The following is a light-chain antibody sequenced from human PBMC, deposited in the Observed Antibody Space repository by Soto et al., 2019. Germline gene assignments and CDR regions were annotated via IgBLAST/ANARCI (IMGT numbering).Light chain of an antibody. J-gene: IGKJ2*01. CDR2: GAS. CDR1: QSVSSN. Sequence: EIVMTQSPATLSVSPGERATLSCRSSQSVSSNLAWYQQKPGQAPRLLIYGASTRATGIPARFSGSGSGTEFTLTLSSLQSEHFAVYCCQQYNNWAPAYTFGQGTKLEIK. CDR3: QQYNNWAPAYT. V-gene: IGKV3-15*01.